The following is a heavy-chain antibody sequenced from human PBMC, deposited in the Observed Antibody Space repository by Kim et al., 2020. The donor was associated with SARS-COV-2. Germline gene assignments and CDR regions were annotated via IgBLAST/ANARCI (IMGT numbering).Heavy chain of an antibody. Sequence: GGSLRLSCAASGFTFSSYAMSWVRQAPGKGLEWVSAISGSGGSTYYADSVKGRFTISRDNSKNTLYLQMNSLRAEDTAVYYCAKDLHVHTAMALSRRGWFDARGQGTLVTVSS. CDR2: ISGSGGST. V-gene: IGHV3-23*01. D-gene: IGHD5-18*01. J-gene: IGHJ5*02. CDR1: GFTFSSYA. CDR3: AKDLHVHTAMALSRRGWFDA.